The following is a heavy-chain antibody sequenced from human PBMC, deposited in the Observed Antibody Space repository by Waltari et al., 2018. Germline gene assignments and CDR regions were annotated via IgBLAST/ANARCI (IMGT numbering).Heavy chain of an antibody. Sequence: QVQLVESGGGVVQPGRSLRLSCAASGFTFSSYAMHWVRQAPGKGLEWVAVISYDGSNKYYADSVKGRFTISRDNSKNTLYLQMNSLRAEDTAVYYCAKEESSGWPYFDYWGQGTLVTVSS. J-gene: IGHJ4*02. CDR3: AKEESSGWPYFDY. CDR2: ISYDGSNK. CDR1: GFTFSSYA. D-gene: IGHD6-19*01. V-gene: IGHV3-30-3*01.